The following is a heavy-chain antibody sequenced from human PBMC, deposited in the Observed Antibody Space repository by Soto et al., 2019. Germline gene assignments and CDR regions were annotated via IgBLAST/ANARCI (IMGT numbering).Heavy chain of an antibody. CDR1: GFAFSASA. CDR2: IRSKTHSYAT. D-gene: IGHD3-3*01. Sequence: EVQLVESGGGLVQPGGSRKLSCAASGFAFSASAMHWVRQAPGKGLEWVGRIRSKTHSYATAYAASLKGRFTISRDDSKNTAYLEMNSLKTEDTAVYYCARYETYDYWGQGTLVTVSS. V-gene: IGHV3-73*02. CDR3: ARYETYDY. J-gene: IGHJ4*02.